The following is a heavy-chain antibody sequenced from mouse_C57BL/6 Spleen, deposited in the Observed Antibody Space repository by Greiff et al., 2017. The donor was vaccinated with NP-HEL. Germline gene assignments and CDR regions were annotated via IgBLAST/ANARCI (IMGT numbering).Heavy chain of an antibody. CDR1: GFTFTDYY. V-gene: IGHV7-3*01. Sequence: EVKVEESGGGLVQPGGSLSLSCAASGFTFTDYYMSWVRQPPGKALEWLGFIRNKANGYTTEYSASVKGRFTISRDNSQSILYLQMNALRAEDSATYYCARSTGTFDYWGQGTTLTVSS. J-gene: IGHJ2*01. CDR3: ARSTGTFDY. CDR2: IRNKANGYTT. D-gene: IGHD4-1*02.